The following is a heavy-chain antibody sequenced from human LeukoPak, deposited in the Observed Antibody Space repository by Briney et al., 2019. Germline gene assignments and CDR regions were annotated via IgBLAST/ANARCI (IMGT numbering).Heavy chain of an antibody. CDR3: TRDLNHDSSG. V-gene: IGHV3-7*01. D-gene: IGHD3-22*01. CDR2: IKFDGSEI. J-gene: IGHJ4*02. Sequence: GGSLRLSCAASGCSLRDYWMTWVRQAPGKGLECVGNIKFDGSEIYYLDSVRGRFSISRDNAKNSLYLQMNSLRVEDTAVYYCTRDLNHDSSGWGQGTLVTVSS. CDR1: GCSLRDYW.